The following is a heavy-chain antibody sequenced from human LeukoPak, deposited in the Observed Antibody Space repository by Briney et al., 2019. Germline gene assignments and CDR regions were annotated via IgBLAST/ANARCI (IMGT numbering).Heavy chain of an antibody. CDR2: IDWDDDR. CDR3: ARITPGWSGYYAFDY. CDR1: GFSLSTRGMC. D-gene: IGHD3-3*01. Sequence: SGPALVKPTQTLTLTCTFSGFSLSTRGMCVSWIRQPPGKALEWLARIDWDDDRYYSTSLKTRLTSSKDTSKNQVVLTMTNMDPVDTATYYCARITPGWSGYYAFDYWGQGTLVTVSS. V-gene: IGHV2-70*11. J-gene: IGHJ4*02.